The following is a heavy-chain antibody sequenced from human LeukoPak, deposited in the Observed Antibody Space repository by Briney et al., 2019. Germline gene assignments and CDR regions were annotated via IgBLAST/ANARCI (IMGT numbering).Heavy chain of an antibody. CDR1: GFTFSSYS. CDR2: ISSSSSTI. CDR3: ASLYSYGSVGHFDY. D-gene: IGHD5-18*01. Sequence: GGSLRLSCAASGFTFSSYSMNWVRQGPGKGLEWVSYISSSSSTIYYADSVKGRFTISRDNAKNSLYLQMNSLRAEDTAVYYCASLYSYGSVGHFDYWGQGTLVTVSS. J-gene: IGHJ4*02. V-gene: IGHV3-48*04.